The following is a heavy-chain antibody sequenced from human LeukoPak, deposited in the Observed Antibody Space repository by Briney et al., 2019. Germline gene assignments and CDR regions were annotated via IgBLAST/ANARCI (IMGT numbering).Heavy chain of an antibody. J-gene: IGHJ3*02. D-gene: IGHD3-3*01. V-gene: IGHV1-69*13. Sequence: SVKVSCKASGGTFSSYAISWVRQAPGQGLEWMGGIIPIFGTANYAQKFQGRVTITADESASTAYMELSSLRSEDTAVYYCARDLAITIFGVVIRTDAFDIWGQGTMVTVSS. CDR3: ARDLAITIFGVVIRTDAFDI. CDR2: IIPIFGTA. CDR1: GGTFSSYA.